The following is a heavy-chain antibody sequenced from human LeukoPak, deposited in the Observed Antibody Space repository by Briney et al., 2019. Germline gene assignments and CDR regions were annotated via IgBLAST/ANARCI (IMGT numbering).Heavy chain of an antibody. CDR3: AKDYYDSSGYSYWFDP. CDR2: ISGSGGST. V-gene: IGHV3-23*01. D-gene: IGHD3-22*01. CDR1: GFTFSSYA. J-gene: IGHJ5*02. Sequence: GGSLRLSCAASGFTFSSYAMSWVRQAPGKGLEWVSAISGSGGSTYYADSVKGRFTISRDNSKNTLYLQMNSLRAEDTAVYYCAKDYYDSSGYSYWFDPWGQGTLVTVSS.